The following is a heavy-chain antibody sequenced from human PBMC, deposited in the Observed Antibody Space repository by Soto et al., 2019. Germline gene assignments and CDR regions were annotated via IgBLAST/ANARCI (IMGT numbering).Heavy chain of an antibody. V-gene: IGHV3-30*18. CDR3: AKEAPGGWHFFDT. Sequence: PLGGSLRLSCAASGFTFRTYGMHWVRQAPGKGLEWVAFISDDGSQKYYGDSVKGRFTISRDNSKNTLSLRMISLRTEDTSVYYCAKEAPGGWHFFDTWGQGTLVTVSS. J-gene: IGHJ4*02. CDR1: GFTFRTYG. CDR2: ISDDGSQK. D-gene: IGHD6-19*01.